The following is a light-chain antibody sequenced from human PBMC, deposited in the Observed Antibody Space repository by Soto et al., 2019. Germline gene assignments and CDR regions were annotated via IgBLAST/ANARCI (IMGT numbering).Light chain of an antibody. CDR2: DAS. CDR3: QQRINGPLT. V-gene: IGKV3-11*01. CDR1: QSVSSF. J-gene: IGKJ4*01. Sequence: EIVLTQSPATLSLSPGERATLSCRASQSVSSFLAWYQQKPGQAPRLLIYDASKRATGIPTRFSGSGSGKDFTLTISSLEPEDFAVYYCQQRINGPLTFGGETKEGIK.